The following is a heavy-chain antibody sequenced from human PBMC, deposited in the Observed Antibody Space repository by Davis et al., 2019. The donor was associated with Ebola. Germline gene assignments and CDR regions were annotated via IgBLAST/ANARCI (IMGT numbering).Heavy chain of an antibody. CDR2: MDADSDNK. CDR3: ARAYDRWTGDHSFDL. D-gene: IGHD3-9*01. Sequence: AASVKVSCKGSEDTFSSYEISWVRQSAGQGLEWMAYMDADSDNKLFADKFYGRVTLTADTSINTAYMEVTSLTPEDTAVYFCARAYDRWTGDHSFDLWGQGTLVIVSS. J-gene: IGHJ3*01. CDR1: EDTFSSYE. V-gene: IGHV1-8*01.